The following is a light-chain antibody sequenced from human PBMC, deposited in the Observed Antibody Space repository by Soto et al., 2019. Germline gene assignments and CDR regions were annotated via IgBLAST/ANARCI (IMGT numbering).Light chain of an antibody. V-gene: IGKV3-20*01. Sequence: EIVLTQSPGTLSLSPGERATLSCRASQSVSSSYLAWYQQKPGQAPRLLIYGASSRATGIPDRFSGSGSGTDFSRTISRLEPEDFGVYYCQQYGSSPRTFGQGTKVEIK. CDR2: GAS. J-gene: IGKJ1*01. CDR1: QSVSSSY. CDR3: QQYGSSPRT.